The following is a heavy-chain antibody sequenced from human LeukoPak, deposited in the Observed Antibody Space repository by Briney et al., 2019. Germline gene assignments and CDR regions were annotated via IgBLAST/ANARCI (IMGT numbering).Heavy chain of an antibody. CDR2: ISGSGGST. V-gene: IGHV3-23*01. D-gene: IGHD5-18*01. CDR1: GFTFNSYG. Sequence: GGSLRLSCAASGFTFNSYGMSWVRQAPGKGLEWVSGISGSGGSTYYADSVKGRFTISRDNSKNTLYLQMNSLRAEDTAVYYCVRAGTAMVTWKRNYYYYYMDVWGKGTTVTVSS. J-gene: IGHJ6*03. CDR3: VRAGTAMVTWKRNYYYYYMDV.